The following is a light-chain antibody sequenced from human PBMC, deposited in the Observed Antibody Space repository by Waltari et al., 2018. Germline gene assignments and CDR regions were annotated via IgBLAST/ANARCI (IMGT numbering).Light chain of an antibody. CDR1: QTDQNY. V-gene: IGKV3-11*01. Sequence: EIVLTQSPASLSLSPGERATLSCRASQTDQNYLAWYQQKPGQAPRLLIYDTFARASGIPDRFSGSGSGTDFTLTISSLDPEDFAVYYCQQRKNWPVTFGGGTKVDLK. CDR2: DTF. CDR3: QQRKNWPVT. J-gene: IGKJ4*01.